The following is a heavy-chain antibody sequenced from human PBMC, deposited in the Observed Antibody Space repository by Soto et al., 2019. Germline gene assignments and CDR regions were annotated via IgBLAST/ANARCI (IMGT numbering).Heavy chain of an antibody. Sequence: SETLSLTCTVSGHSLSSGGYYWSWIRQHPGKGLEWVGYIYFTGTTLYNPSLKSRLAISVDTSKKQFSLKLRSVTAADTAVYYCVRDGTKTLRDWFDPWGQGISVTVSS. V-gene: IGHV4-31*03. CDR1: GHSLSSGGYY. D-gene: IGHD1-1*01. CDR2: IYFTGTT. CDR3: VRDGTKTLRDWFDP. J-gene: IGHJ5*02.